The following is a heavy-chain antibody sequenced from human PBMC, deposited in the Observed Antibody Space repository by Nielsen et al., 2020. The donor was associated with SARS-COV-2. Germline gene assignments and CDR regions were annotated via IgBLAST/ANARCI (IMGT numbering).Heavy chain of an antibody. Sequence: GESLKISCHGSGYSFTNYYIAWVRQMPGKGLEWMGLIFPGDSGTRYSPSFEGRVTMLVDRSRNTAYLQWNSLEASDTAMYYCARRGLDFWGQGTLVTVSS. J-gene: IGHJ4*02. CDR2: IFPGDSGT. CDR3: ARRGLDF. CDR1: GYSFTNYY. V-gene: IGHV5-51*01.